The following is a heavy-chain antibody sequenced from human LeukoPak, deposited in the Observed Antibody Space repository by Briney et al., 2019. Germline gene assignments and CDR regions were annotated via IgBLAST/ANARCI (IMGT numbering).Heavy chain of an antibody. CDR2: ISISRNYI. CDR1: GFTFSSYS. CDR3: ARDPYYYDSSGYYGEGFDY. V-gene: IGHV3-21*05. D-gene: IGHD3-22*01. J-gene: IGHJ4*02. Sequence: GGSLRLSCAASGFTFSSYSMNWVRQARGKGLEWVSYISISRNYIFYADSVKGRFTISRDNAKNSLYLQMNSLRAEDTAVYYCARDPYYYDSSGYYGEGFDYWGQGTLVTVSS.